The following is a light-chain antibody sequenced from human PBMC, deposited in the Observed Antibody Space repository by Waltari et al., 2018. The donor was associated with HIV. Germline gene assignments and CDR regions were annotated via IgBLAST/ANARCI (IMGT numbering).Light chain of an antibody. CDR2: YAS. V-gene: IGKV3-11*01. Sequence: EIVLTQCPATLSLSPGDRATLPYRASQSVGSYLTWHQQKPGQPPRLLIYYASPRATGIPDRFSGSGSGTDFTLTISSLEPEDSAVYYCQKRDSGPHTFAHGTSLEI. CDR1: QSVGSY. J-gene: IGKJ2*01. CDR3: QKRDSGPHT.